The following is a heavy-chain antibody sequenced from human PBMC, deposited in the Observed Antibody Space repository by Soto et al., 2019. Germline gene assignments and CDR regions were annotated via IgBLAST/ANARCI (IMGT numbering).Heavy chain of an antibody. V-gene: IGHV4-34*01. CDR2: INHSGST. Sequence: ETLSLTCAVYGGSFSGYYWSWIRQPPGKGLEWIGEINHSGSTNYNPSLKSRVTISVDTSKNQFSLKLSSVTAADTAVYYCARRSIAAAGTFFDYWGQGTLVTVSS. CDR3: ARRSIAAAGTFFDY. J-gene: IGHJ4*02. CDR1: GGSFSGYY. D-gene: IGHD6-13*01.